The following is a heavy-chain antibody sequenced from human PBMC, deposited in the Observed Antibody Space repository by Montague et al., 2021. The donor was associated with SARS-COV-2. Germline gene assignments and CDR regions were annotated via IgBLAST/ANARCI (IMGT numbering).Heavy chain of an antibody. J-gene: IGHJ3*01. CDR3: ARQASCRDAFDV. CDR2: VYYSGNT. D-gene: IGHD2-21*01. Sequence: SETLSLTCTVSTGSINNTNYYWGWIRQPPGKGLEWIGSVYYSGNTNFTPSLKTRVGLSVDKSKNQFSLRLTSVTAADTSVYYCARQASCRDAFDVWGQGTRVTVSS. CDR1: TGSINNTNYY. V-gene: IGHV4-39*01.